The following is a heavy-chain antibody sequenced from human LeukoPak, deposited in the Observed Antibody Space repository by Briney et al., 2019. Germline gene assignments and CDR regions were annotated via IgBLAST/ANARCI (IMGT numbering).Heavy chain of an antibody. CDR3: ALYGYDILTGYSDY. V-gene: IGHV3-23*01. CDR1: GVTFCSYV. J-gene: IGHJ4*02. Sequence: PGGSLRLSCAASGVTFCSYVVSWVCQAPEKRVECVSAIIGSGGSTYYADSVKGRFTISRDNSKNTLYLQMTSLRAEDTAVYYCALYGYDILTGYSDYWGQGTLVTVSS. CDR2: IIGSGGST. D-gene: IGHD3-9*01.